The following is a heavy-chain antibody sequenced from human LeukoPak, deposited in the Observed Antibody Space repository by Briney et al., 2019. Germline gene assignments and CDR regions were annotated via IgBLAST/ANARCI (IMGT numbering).Heavy chain of an antibody. CDR1: GGSFSGYY. V-gene: IGHV4-34*01. D-gene: IGHD3-9*01. J-gene: IGHJ3*02. CDR3: ARVTYYDILTGHLKAFDI. Sequence: KPSETLSLTCAVYGGSFSGYYWSWIRQPPGKGLEWIGEINHSGSTNYNPSLRSRVTISVDTSKNQFSLKLSSVTAADTAVYYCARVTYYDILTGHLKAFDIWGQGTMVTVSS. CDR2: INHSGST.